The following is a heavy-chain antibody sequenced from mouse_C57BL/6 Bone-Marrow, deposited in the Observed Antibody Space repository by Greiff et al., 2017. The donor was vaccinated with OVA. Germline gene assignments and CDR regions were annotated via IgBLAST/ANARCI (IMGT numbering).Heavy chain of an antibody. Sequence: EVQGVESGGGLVQPKGSLKLSCAASGFSFNTYAMNWVRQAPGKGLEWVARIRSKSNNYATYYADSVKDRFTISRDDSESMLYLQMNNLKTEDTAMYYCVRQFYDGYPGAWWGQGTLVTVSA. V-gene: IGHV10-1*01. CDR1: GFSFNTYA. CDR2: IRSKSNNYAT. J-gene: IGHJ3*02. CDR3: VRQFYDGYPGAW. D-gene: IGHD2-3*01.